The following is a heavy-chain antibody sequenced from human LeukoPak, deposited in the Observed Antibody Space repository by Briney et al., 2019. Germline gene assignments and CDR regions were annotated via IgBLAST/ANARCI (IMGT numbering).Heavy chain of an antibody. D-gene: IGHD6-13*01. CDR2: IIPIFGTA. V-gene: IGHV1-69*05. J-gene: IGHJ1*01. Sequence: SVKVSCKASGGTFSSYAISWVRQAPGQGLEWMGRIIPIFGTANYAQKFQGRVTITTGESTSTAYMELSSLRSEDTAVYYCARIAAAGTDTEYFQHWGQGTLVTVSS. CDR1: GGTFSSYA. CDR3: ARIAAAGTDTEYFQH.